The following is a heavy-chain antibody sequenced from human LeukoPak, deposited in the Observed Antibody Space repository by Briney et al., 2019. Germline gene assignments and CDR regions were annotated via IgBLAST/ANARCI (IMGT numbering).Heavy chain of an antibody. V-gene: IGHV1-2*02. D-gene: IGHD6-19*01. CDR3: ARGSGSGWYAGELADY. J-gene: IGHJ4*02. Sequence: SVKVSCKASGYTFTGYYIHWVRQAPGQGLEWMGWINPNSGGTNFAQKFQGRVAMTKYTSISTAYMELSRLRSDDTAVYYCARGSGSGWYAGELADYWGQGTLVTVSS. CDR1: GYTFTGYY. CDR2: INPNSGGT.